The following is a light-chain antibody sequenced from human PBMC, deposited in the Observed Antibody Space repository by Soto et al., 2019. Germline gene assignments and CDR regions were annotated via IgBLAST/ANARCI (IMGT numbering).Light chain of an antibody. CDR2: DVS. J-gene: IGLJ3*02. CDR3: CSYGGMYVWL. Sequence: QCLLTQPGSLSGSPGQSVTISCTGTISDVGSYNYVSWYQRHPGKGPKLLIHDVSQRPSGVPDRFSGSKSGNTASLTISGLQAEDEGDYYCCSYGGMYVWLFSGGTQLNVL. CDR1: ISDVGSYNY. V-gene: IGLV2-11*01.